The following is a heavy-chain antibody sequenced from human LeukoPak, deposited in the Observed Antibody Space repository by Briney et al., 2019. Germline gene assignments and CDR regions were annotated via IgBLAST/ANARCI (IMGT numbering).Heavy chain of an antibody. D-gene: IGHD1-1*01. CDR2: IYPGDSDT. Sequence: GESLKISCKGSGYSFTSYWIGWVSQMPGKGLEWMGIIYPGDSDTLYSPSFQGQVTISADKSISTAYLQWSSLKASDTAMYYCARLTTGTTPWGAFDIWGQGTMVTVSS. J-gene: IGHJ3*02. CDR1: GYSFTSYW. CDR3: ARLTTGTTPWGAFDI. V-gene: IGHV5-51*01.